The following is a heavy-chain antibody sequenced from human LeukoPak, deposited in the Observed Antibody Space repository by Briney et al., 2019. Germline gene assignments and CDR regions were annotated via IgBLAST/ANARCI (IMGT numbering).Heavy chain of an antibody. J-gene: IGHJ4*02. CDR2: IKGDSDGGTI. CDR3: TFRFLKWLFGYSLDY. V-gene: IGHV3-15*01. CDR1: GFTFTNAW. Sequence: GGTLRLSCAASGFTFTNAWMSWVRQAPGKGLEWVGRIKGDSDGGTIDYAGPVKGIFGISRDDSKNTLYLEMNSLRTEDTAVYYCTFRFLKWLFGYSLDYWGQGLLVTVSS. D-gene: IGHD3-3*01.